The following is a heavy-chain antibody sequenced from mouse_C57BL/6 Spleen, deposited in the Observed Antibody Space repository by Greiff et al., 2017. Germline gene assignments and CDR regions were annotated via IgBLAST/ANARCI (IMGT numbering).Heavy chain of an antibody. J-gene: IGHJ2*01. CDR1: GYAFSSSW. CDR3: SRLDYYGSSYVDY. CDR2: IYPGDGDT. Sequence: VQLQQSGPELVKPGASVKISCKASGYAFSSSWMNWVKQRPGKGLEWIGRIYPGDGDTNYNGKFKGKATMTADKSSITAYMRLSSLTSEDSAVYLSSRLDYYGSSYVDYWGQGTTLTVSS. D-gene: IGHD1-1*01. V-gene: IGHV1-82*01.